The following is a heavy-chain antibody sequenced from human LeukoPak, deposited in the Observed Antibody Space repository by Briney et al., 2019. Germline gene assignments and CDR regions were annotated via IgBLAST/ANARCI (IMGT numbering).Heavy chain of an antibody. D-gene: IGHD6-19*01. J-gene: IGHJ3*02. CDR3: AREIAVAGHDSDAFDI. CDR2: ISSSSSTI. CDR1: GFTFSSYS. Sequence: PGGSLRLSCAASGFTFSSYSMNWVRQAPGKGLEWVSYISSSSSTIYYADSVKGRFTISRDNAKNSLYLQTNSLRAEDTAVYYCAREIAVAGHDSDAFDIWGQGTMVTVSS. V-gene: IGHV3-48*01.